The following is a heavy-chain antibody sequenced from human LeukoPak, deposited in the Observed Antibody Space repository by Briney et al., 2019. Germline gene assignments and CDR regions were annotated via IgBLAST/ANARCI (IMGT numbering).Heavy chain of an antibody. D-gene: IGHD1-14*01. CDR2: INHSGST. V-gene: IGHV4-34*01. Sequence: PSETLSLTCAVYGGSFSGYYWSWIRQPPGKGLEWIGEINHSGSTNYNPSLKSRVTISVDTSKNQFSLKLSSVTAADTAVYYCARGSRMARKIDYWGQGTLVTVSS. J-gene: IGHJ4*02. CDR1: GGSFSGYY. CDR3: ARGSRMARKIDY.